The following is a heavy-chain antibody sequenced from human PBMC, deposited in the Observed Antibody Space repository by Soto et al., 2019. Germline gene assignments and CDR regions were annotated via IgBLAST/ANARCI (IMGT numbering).Heavy chain of an antibody. Sequence: GGSLRLSCAASGFTFSNAWMSWVRQAPGKGLEWVGRIKSKTDGGTTDYAAPVKGRFTISRDDSKNTLYLQMNSLKTEDTAVYYCTTHLLRLPQAQYYYYYMDVWGKGTTVTVSS. J-gene: IGHJ6*03. D-gene: IGHD5-18*01. V-gene: IGHV3-15*01. CDR2: IKSKTDGGTT. CDR1: GFTFSNAW. CDR3: TTHLLRLPQAQYYYYYMDV.